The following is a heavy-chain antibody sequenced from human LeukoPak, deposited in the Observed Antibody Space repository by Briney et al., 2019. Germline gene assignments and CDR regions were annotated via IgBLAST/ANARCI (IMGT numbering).Heavy chain of an antibody. CDR1: GGSISSSY. CDR3: ASMTTVGGPWYFDL. V-gene: IGHV4-59*01. Sequence: SSETLSLTCTVSGGSISSSYWSWIRQPPGKRLEWIGYIYSSGTTNYNPSLKSRGTISVDTSKNQFSLKLSSVTAADTAVYYCASMTTVGGPWYFDLWGRGTLVTVSS. J-gene: IGHJ2*01. CDR2: IYSSGTT. D-gene: IGHD4-23*01.